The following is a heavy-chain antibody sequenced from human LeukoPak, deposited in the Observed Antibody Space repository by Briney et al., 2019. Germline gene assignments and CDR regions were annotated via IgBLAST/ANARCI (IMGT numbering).Heavy chain of an antibody. CDR3: ARGGYCSGGSCYS. Sequence: GASVKVSCKASGYTFTGYYMHWVRQAPGQGLEWMGWINPNSGGTNYAQKFQDWVTMTRDTSISTAYMELSSLRSEDTAVYYCARGGYCSGGSCYSWGQGTLVTVSS. CDR2: INPNSGGT. V-gene: IGHV1-2*04. J-gene: IGHJ4*02. CDR1: GYTFTGYY. D-gene: IGHD2-15*01.